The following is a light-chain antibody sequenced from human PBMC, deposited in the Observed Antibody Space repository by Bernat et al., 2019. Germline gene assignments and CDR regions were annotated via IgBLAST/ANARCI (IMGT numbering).Light chain of an antibody. V-gene: IGKV1-16*02. J-gene: IGKJ1*01. CDR1: HDISNF. Sequence: DIQMTQSPSSLSASIGDRVTITCRASHDISNFLAWFQQKPGRAPKSLIYTASILQSEFPSKFSGSGYGTDFTLTISGLQPEDFATYYCQQYYTYPPTFGQGTTVESK. CDR3: QQYYTYPPT. CDR2: TAS.